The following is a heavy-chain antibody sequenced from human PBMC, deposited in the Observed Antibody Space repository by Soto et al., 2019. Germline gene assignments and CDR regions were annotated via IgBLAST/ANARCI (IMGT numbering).Heavy chain of an antibody. V-gene: IGHV5-51*01. Sequence: GESLKISCKGSGYNFTSYWIGWVRQMPGKGLEWMGIIYPGDSDSRYSPSFQGQVTLSADKSITTAYLQWSSLKASDTAMYYCARHLFGVHIGDAFDIWGQGTMVTVSS. D-gene: IGHD3-3*01. J-gene: IGHJ3*02. CDR2: IYPGDSDS. CDR1: GYNFTSYW. CDR3: ARHLFGVHIGDAFDI.